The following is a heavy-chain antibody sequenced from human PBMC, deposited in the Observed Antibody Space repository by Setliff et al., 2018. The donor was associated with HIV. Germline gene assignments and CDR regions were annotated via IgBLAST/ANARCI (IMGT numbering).Heavy chain of an antibody. CDR3: ARVGSSGWRYYYYGMDV. Sequence: GASVKVSCKASGYTFTSYAMNWVRQAPGQGLEWMGWINTNTGNPTYAQGFTGRFVFSLDTSVSTAYLQISSLKAEDTAVYYCARVGSSGWRYYYYGMDVWGQGTTVTAP. V-gene: IGHV7-4-1*02. D-gene: IGHD6-19*01. CDR1: GYTFTSYA. CDR2: INTNTGNP. J-gene: IGHJ6*02.